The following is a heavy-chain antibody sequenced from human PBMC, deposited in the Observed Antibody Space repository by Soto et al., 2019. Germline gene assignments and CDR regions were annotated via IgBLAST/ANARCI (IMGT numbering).Heavy chain of an antibody. V-gene: IGHV4-31*03. Sequence: SETLSLTCTVSGGSISTEGYYWSWIRQLPGKGLEWIGYIYHSGSTHYNPSLKSRVTISADTSSGQFSLNLSSVTAADTAVYYCARGPWLETNAHQFDYWGQGAPVTVSS. J-gene: IGHJ4*02. CDR3: ARGPWLETNAHQFDY. CDR1: GGSISTEGYY. CDR2: IYHSGST. D-gene: IGHD2-8*01.